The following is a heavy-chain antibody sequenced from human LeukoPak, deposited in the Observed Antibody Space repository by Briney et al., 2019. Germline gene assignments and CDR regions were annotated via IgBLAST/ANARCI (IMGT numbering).Heavy chain of an antibody. CDR3: AKDRDISTGFDY. J-gene: IGHJ4*02. CDR1: GFTFSSYG. CDR2: ISYDGSNK. V-gene: IGHV3-30*18. Sequence: GRSLRLSCAASGFTFSSYGMHWVRQAPGKGLEWVAVISYDGSNKYYADSVKGRFTISRDNSKNTLYLQMNSLRAEDTAVYYCAKDRDISTGFDYWGQGTLVTVSS. D-gene: IGHD3-9*01.